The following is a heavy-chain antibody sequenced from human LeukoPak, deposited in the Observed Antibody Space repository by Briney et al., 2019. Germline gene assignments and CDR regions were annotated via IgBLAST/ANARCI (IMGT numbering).Heavy chain of an antibody. Sequence: ASVKVSCKASGYTFTGYYMHWVRQAPGQGLEWMGWINPNSGGTNYAQKFQGRVTMTRDTSISTAYMELSRLRSDDTAVYYCARAKIAACGYSGYGADFDYWGQGTLVTVSS. V-gene: IGHV1-2*02. CDR3: ARAKIAACGYSGYGADFDY. D-gene: IGHD5-12*01. J-gene: IGHJ4*02. CDR1: GYTFTGYY. CDR2: INPNSGGT.